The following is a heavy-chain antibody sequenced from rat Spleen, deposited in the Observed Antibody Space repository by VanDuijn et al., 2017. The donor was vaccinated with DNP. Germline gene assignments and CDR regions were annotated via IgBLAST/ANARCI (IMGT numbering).Heavy chain of an antibody. CDR2: ISYDGGST. Sequence: EVQLVESGGDLVQPGRSLKLSCAASGFTFSDYYMAWVRQAPTKGLEWVAYISYDGGSTYYGDSVKGRFTISRDNAKSTLYLQMNSLRSEDMATYYCAIYFYSGDNWFGYWGQGTLVTVSS. J-gene: IGHJ3*01. CDR1: GFTFSDYY. V-gene: IGHV5-22*01. CDR3: AIYFYSGDNWFGY. D-gene: IGHD1-1*01.